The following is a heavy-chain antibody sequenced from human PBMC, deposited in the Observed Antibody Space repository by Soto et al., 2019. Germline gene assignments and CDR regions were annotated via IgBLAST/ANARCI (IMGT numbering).Heavy chain of an antibody. CDR1: GISVNVLG. V-gene: IGHV3-33*01. D-gene: IGHD1-26*01. J-gene: IGHJ4*02. Sequence: PAWSLGLCCAASGISVNVLGVHWSLQAPGKGLEWVAVIRYDGSNIYYADSVKGRFTISRDNSKNTLYLQMDSLRAEDTAVYYCARDGVGAPVYFGYLDYWGQGALVTVSP. CDR2: IRYDGSNI. CDR3: ARDGVGAPVYFGYLDY.